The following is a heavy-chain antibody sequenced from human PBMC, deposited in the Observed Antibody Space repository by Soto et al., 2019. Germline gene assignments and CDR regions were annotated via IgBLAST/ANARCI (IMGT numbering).Heavy chain of an antibody. CDR2: ISYDGSNK. V-gene: IGHV3-30-3*01. J-gene: IGHJ4*02. CDR1: GFTFSSYA. Sequence: QVQLVESGGGVVQPGRSLRLSCAASGFTFSSYAMHWVRQAPGKGLEWVAVISYDGSNKYYADSVKGRFTISRDNSKNTLYLQMNSLRAEDTAVYYCAKDVGTGTASYFDYWGQGTLVTVSS. D-gene: IGHD1-7*01. CDR3: AKDVGTGTASYFDY.